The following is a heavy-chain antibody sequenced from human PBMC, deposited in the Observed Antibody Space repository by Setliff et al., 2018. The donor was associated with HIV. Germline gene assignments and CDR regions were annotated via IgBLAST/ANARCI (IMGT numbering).Heavy chain of an antibody. D-gene: IGHD3-3*01. Sequence: SETLSLICAVYGASFSDYYWTWIRQSPGKGLEWIGEINHSGDTNYNPSLKSRVTLSVDLSKNQFSLNLTSVSAADTAVYYCARFYGNYETDNWFDPWGHGILVTVS. J-gene: IGHJ5*02. CDR2: INHSGDT. CDR3: ARFYGNYETDNWFDP. V-gene: IGHV4-34*01. CDR1: GASFSDYY.